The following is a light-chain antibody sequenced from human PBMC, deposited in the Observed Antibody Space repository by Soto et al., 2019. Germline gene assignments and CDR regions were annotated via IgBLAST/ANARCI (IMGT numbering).Light chain of an antibody. CDR1: QSISNW. CDR3: KQYNSYPYT. J-gene: IGKJ2*01. CDR2: KAS. V-gene: IGKV1-5*03. Sequence: DIQMTQSPSTLSASVGDRVTITCRASQSISNWLAWYQQKPGKAPKLLIYKASNLESGVPSRFSGSGSGTEFTLTISILQSDDFATYYCKQYNSYPYTFGQGTKLEIK.